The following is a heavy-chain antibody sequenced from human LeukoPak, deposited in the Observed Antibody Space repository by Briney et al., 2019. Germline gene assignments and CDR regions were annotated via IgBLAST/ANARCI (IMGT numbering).Heavy chain of an antibody. CDR2: ISGSGGST. D-gene: IGHD3-10*01. Sequence: GGSLRLSCAASGFTVSSNYMSWVRQAPGKGLEWVSAISGSGGSTYYADSVKGRFTISRDNSKNTLYLQMNSLRAEDTAVYYCAKGSVSYQGLYYYYMDVWGKGTTVTISS. CDR3: AKGSVSYQGLYYYYMDV. J-gene: IGHJ6*03. CDR1: GFTVSSNY. V-gene: IGHV3-23*01.